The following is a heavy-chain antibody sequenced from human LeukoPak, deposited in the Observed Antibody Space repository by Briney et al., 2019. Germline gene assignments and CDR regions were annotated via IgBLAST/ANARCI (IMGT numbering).Heavy chain of an antibody. Sequence: GGSLRLSCAVSGFTVSSHAMSWVRQASGKGLEWVSLIGGAGDTFYADSVKGRFVLSRDNSRNTVYLQMNSLRAEDTATYYCVKDYCHGGFCPFPFFDSWGQGTLVTVSS. CDR1: GFTVSSHA. CDR2: IGGAGDT. D-gene: IGHD2-15*01. CDR3: VKDYCHGGFCPFPFFDS. J-gene: IGHJ5*01. V-gene: IGHV3-23*01.